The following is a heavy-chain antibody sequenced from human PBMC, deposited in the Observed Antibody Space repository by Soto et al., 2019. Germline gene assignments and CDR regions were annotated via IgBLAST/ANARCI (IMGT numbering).Heavy chain of an antibody. CDR1: GGSISSYY. CDR3: ARRSGYAFDL. CDR2: IYYSGST. J-gene: IGHJ3*01. Sequence: QVQLQESGPGLVKPSETLSLTCTVSGGSISSYYWSWIRQPPGKGLELSGYIYYSGSTNYNPSLKSRVTISVDTSKNQFSLKLSSVTAADTAVYYCARRSGYAFDLWGQGTMVTVSS. V-gene: IGHV4-59*01.